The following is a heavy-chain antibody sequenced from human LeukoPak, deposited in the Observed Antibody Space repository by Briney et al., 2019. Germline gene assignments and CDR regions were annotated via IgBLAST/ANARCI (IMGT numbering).Heavy chain of an antibody. Sequence: GGSLRLSCAASGFTFSSYGMSWVRQAPGKGLEGVSYISSSSSTIYYADSVKGRFTISRDNAKNSLYLQMNSLRAEDTAVYYCAAYNYIAAAGTKDYWGQGTLVTVSS. D-gene: IGHD6-13*01. V-gene: IGHV3-48*04. J-gene: IGHJ4*02. CDR2: ISSSSSTI. CDR1: GFTFSSYG. CDR3: AAYNYIAAAGTKDY.